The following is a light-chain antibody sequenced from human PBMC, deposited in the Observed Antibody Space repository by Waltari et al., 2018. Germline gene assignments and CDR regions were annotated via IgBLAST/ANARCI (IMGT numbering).Light chain of an antibody. J-gene: IGKJ1*01. CDR3: QQYYSAPPWT. CDR1: QSVYYNSDNRNY. CDR2: WAS. V-gene: IGKV4-1*01. Sequence: DFVLTQSPDSLAVSLGERAPINCRSSQSVYYNSDNRNYLAWYQQKPGQPPKLLISWASTRRSGVPDRFSGSGSGTDFTLTINALQAEDVAVYYCQQYYSAPPWTFGQGTKVEIK.